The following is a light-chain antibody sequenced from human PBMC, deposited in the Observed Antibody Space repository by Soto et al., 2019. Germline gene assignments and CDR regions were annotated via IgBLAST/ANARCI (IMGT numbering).Light chain of an antibody. CDR1: QSVASN. CDR3: QQYNDWPRT. V-gene: IGKV3-15*01. J-gene: IGKJ1*01. CDR2: GAS. Sequence: DIIMTQSPATLSVSPGERATLSCGASQSVASNLAWYQQKVGQAPRLLIYGASTRATGIPATFSGSGSGTEFTLSITSLRSEDFAVYYCQQYNDWPRTFDQGTKVEIK.